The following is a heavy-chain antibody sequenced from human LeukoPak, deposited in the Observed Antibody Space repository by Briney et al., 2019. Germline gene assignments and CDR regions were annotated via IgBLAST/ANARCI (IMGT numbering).Heavy chain of an antibody. V-gene: IGHV3-66*01. Sequence: GGSLRLSCAASGFTVSSNYITWVRRAPGKGLEWVSVIYSSGITYYADSVKGRFTISRDNSKNTLYLQMNSLRAEDTAFYYCARGHNSRAGVTDCCPLDFWGQGTLVTVSS. CDR3: ARGHNSRAGVTDCCPLDF. D-gene: IGHD2-21*02. J-gene: IGHJ4*02. CDR2: IYSSGIT. CDR1: GFTVSSNY.